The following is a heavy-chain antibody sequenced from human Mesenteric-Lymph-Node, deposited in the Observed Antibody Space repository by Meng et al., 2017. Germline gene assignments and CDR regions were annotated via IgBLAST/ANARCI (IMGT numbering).Heavy chain of an antibody. J-gene: IGHJ6*02. CDR2: IKQDGSEE. CDR1: GFPFGDYS. V-gene: IGHV3-7*01. Sequence: GGSLRLSCVASGFPFGDYSMTWFRQAPGTGLEWVANIKQDGSEEYYVDSVKGRFTISRDNAQKSLYLQMNSLRAEDTAVFYCARSLVPWYGYYGLDVWGQGTTVTVSS. CDR3: ARSLVPWYGYYGLDV. D-gene: IGHD3-10*01.